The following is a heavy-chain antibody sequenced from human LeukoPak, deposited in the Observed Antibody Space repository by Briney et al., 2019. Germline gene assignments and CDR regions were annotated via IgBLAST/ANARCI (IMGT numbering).Heavy chain of an antibody. CDR3: ARRRADAFDI. Sequence: SETLSLTCAISGYSISSGYYWGWIRQPPGQGLEWIGNIYHSGSTYYNPSLKRRVTISVDTSKNHFSLKLSSVTAADTVVYYCARRRADAFDIWGQGTMVTVSS. CDR2: IYHSGST. J-gene: IGHJ3*02. V-gene: IGHV4-38-2*01. D-gene: IGHD3-10*01. CDR1: GYSISSGYY.